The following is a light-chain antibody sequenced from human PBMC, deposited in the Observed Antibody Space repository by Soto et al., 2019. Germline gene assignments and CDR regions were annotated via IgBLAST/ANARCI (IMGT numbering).Light chain of an antibody. V-gene: IGKV3-11*01. CDR3: QQRGSWPWT. CDR2: DGS. Sequence: ETVLTQSPATLSLSPGERAALSCRASQSVGRYLAWYQQKPGQVPRLLIYDGSNRATGIPARYSGSGSGTDFTLTISRLEPEDFAVYYCQQRGSWPWTFGQGTKVEIK. CDR1: QSVGRY. J-gene: IGKJ1*01.